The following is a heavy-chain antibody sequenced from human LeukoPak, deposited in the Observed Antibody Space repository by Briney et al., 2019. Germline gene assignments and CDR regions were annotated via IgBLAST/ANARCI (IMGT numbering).Heavy chain of an antibody. V-gene: IGHV3-48*04. CDR3: RRYFDY. Sequence: GGSLRLSCTASGVTFSRHSMNWVRQAPGKGLEWVSHISSTGTTIYYADSVKGRFTISRDNAKNSLYLQMNSLRAEDTAVYYCRRYFDYWGRGTLVTVSS. CDR1: GVTFSRHS. J-gene: IGHJ4*02. CDR2: ISSTGTTI.